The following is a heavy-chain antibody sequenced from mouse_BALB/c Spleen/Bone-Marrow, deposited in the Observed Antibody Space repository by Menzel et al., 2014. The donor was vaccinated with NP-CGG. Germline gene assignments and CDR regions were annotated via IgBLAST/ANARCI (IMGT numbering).Heavy chain of an antibody. D-gene: IGHD2-12*01. CDR3: ARTPYESCWYFDV. CDR1: GYSFTGYY. CDR2: ISCYNGAT. J-gene: IGHJ1*01. V-gene: IGHV1S34*01. Sequence: LVKTGASVKISCKASGYSFTGYYMHWVKQSHGKSLEWIGYISCYNGATSYNQKFKGKATFTVDTSSSTAYMQFNSLTSEDSAVYYCARTPYESCWYFDVWGAGTTVTVSS.